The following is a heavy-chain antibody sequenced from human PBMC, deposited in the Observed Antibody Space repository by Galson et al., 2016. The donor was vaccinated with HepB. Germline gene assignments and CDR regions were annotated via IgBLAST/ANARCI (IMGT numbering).Heavy chain of an antibody. Sequence: LRLSCAASGFTFRTYNMNWVRQAPGRGLEWVSYISSTSTTISYADSVKGRFTISRDNAENSLYLQMNSLRDEDTAVYYCIRDRPIDYWGQGTLVTVSS. CDR1: GFTFRTYN. V-gene: IGHV3-48*02. CDR2: ISSTSTTI. CDR3: IRDRPIDY. J-gene: IGHJ4*02.